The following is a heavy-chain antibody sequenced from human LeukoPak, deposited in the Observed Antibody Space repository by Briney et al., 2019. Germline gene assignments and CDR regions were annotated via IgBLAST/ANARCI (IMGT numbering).Heavy chain of an antibody. D-gene: IGHD3-10*01. CDR1: GASISSGSNY. CDR3: ARGALLWFGAKMEYYFDS. J-gene: IGHJ4*02. V-gene: IGHV4-39*07. CDR2: IYSSGNT. Sequence: SETLSLTCSVSGASISSGSNYWGWIRQPPGKALEWIGSIYSSGNTNYNPSLKSRVTISVDMSKNQFSLRLKSVTAADTAVYYCARGALLWFGAKMEYYFDSWGQGTPLTVSS.